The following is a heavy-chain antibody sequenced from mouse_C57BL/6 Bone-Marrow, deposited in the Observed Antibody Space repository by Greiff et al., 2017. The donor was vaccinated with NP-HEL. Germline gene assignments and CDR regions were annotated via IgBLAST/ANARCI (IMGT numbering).Heavy chain of an antibody. V-gene: IGHV8-8*01. CDR3: ARIGGYSSGWFAY. CDR2: IWWDDDK. D-gene: IGHD3-1*01. J-gene: IGHJ3*01. Sequence: QVTLKVSGPGILQPSQTLSLTCSFSGFSLSTFGMGVGWIRQPSGKGLEWLAHIWWDDDKYYNPAMKSRLTISKDTSKNQVCLKIANVDTADTATYYCARIGGYSSGWFAYWGQGTLVTVSA. CDR1: GFSLSTFGMG.